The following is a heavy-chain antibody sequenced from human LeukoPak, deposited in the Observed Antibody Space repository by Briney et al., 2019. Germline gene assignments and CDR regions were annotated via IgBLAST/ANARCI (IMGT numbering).Heavy chain of an antibody. CDR2: IYYSGST. V-gene: IGHV4-39*07. J-gene: IGHJ5*02. CDR1: GGSISSSSYY. CDR3: ARDIELGTFTWFDP. D-gene: IGHD2/OR15-2a*01. Sequence: SETLSLTCTVSGGSISSSSYYWGWIRQPPGKGLEWIGSIYYSGSTYYNPSLKSRVTISVDTSKNQFSLKLSSVTAADTAVYYCARDIELGTFTWFDPWGQGTLVTVSS.